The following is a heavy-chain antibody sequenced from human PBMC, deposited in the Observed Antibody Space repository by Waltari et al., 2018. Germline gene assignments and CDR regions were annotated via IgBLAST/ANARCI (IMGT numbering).Heavy chain of an antibody. CDR3: AGGVDSSGYPYYFDY. Sequence: QVQLVQSGAEVKKPGSSVKVSCKASGGTFSSYAIRWVRQAPGQGLELMGGIIPIFGTANYAQKFQGRVTITADESTSTAYMELSSLRSEDTAVYYCAGGVDSSGYPYYFDYWGQGTLVTVSS. CDR1: GGTFSSYA. D-gene: IGHD3-22*01. CDR2: IIPIFGTA. V-gene: IGHV1-69*01. J-gene: IGHJ4*02.